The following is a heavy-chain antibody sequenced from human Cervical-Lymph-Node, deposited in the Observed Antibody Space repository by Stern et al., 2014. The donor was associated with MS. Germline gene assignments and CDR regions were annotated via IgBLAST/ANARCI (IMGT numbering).Heavy chain of an antibody. CDR2: ISWNSVRL. D-gene: IGHD3-10*01. V-gene: IGHV3-9*01. J-gene: IGHJ6*02. CDR1: GFIFDDYA. Sequence: VQLMQSGGGLVQPGRSLRLSCVASGFIFDDYAIHWVRQAPGKGLEWVAGISWNSVRLGYADSVKGRFTISRDKAKNSLYLQMNSLRTEDTALYYCAKVTMVRGTGLDVWGQGTTVTVSS. CDR3: AKVTMVRGTGLDV.